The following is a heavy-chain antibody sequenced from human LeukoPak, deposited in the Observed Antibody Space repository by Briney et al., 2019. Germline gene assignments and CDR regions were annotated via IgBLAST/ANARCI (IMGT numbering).Heavy chain of an antibody. CDR3: ARDYDSSGYYNWFDP. CDR2: INPSGGST. Sequence: ASVKVSCKASGYTFTSYYMHWVRQAPGQGLEWTGIINPSGGSTSYAQKFQGRVTMTRDTSTSTVYMELSSLRSEDTAVYYCARDYDSSGYYNWFDPWGQGTLVTVSS. J-gene: IGHJ5*02. D-gene: IGHD3-22*01. CDR1: GYTFTSYY. V-gene: IGHV1-46*01.